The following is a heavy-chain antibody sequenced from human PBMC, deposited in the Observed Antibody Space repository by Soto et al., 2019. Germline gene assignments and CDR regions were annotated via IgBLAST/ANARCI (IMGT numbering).Heavy chain of an antibody. Sequence: PGGSLRLSCAASEFTFDKYYMTWVRQAPGKGPEWVANIKPDGSEQYYVDSVKGRFTISRDNANNSLYLQKNSLRAEDTAVYFCARGNWNYYYGFDVWGQGTTVTVSS. CDR3: ARGNWNYYYGFDV. CDR1: EFTFDKYY. CDR2: IKPDGSEQ. D-gene: IGHD1-20*01. J-gene: IGHJ6*02. V-gene: IGHV3-7*01.